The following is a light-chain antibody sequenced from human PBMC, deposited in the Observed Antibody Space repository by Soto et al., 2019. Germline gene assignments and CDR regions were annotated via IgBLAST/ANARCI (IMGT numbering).Light chain of an antibody. CDR1: QSISSPY. CDR2: GAS. V-gene: IGKV3-20*01. Sequence: EIVLTQGPGTLYLSTGERATLSFRASQSISSPYLAWYQQKPGQAPRLLIDGASSRATGVPDRFSGSGSGTDFTLTISRLEPEDFAVYYCQQYDSWTFGQGAKVDI. J-gene: IGKJ1*01. CDR3: QQYDSWT.